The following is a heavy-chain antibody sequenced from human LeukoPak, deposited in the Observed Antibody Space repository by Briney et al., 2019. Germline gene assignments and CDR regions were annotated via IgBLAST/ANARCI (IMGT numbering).Heavy chain of an antibody. CDR1: GGTFSSYA. CDR2: IIPIFGTA. V-gene: IGHV1-69*06. D-gene: IGHD2-2*02. CDR3: ARGGSLDVVPAAIRKTHQFDY. J-gene: IGHJ4*02. Sequence: ASVNVSCTASGGTFSSYAISWVRQAPGQGLEWMGGIIPIFGTANYAQKFQGRITITADKYTSTAYMELSSLRSEDTAVYCCARGGSLDVVPAAIRKTHQFDYWGQGTLVTVSS.